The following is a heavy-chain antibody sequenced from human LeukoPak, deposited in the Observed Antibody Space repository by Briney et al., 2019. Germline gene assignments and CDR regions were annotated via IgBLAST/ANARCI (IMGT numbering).Heavy chain of an antibody. V-gene: IGHV3-30-3*01. J-gene: IGHJ4*02. CDR1: GLTFSSYA. D-gene: IGHD6-13*01. Sequence: GGSLRLSWAASGLTFSSYAMHWVRQAPGKGLEWVAVISYDGSNKYYADSVKGRFTISRDNSKNTLYLQMNSLRAEDTAVYYCLSGWPIAAAGTVADYWGQGTLVTVSS. CDR3: LSGWPIAAAGTVADY. CDR2: ISYDGSNK.